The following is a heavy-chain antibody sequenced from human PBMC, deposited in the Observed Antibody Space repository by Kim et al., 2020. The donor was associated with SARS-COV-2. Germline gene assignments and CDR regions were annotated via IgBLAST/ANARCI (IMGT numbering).Heavy chain of an antibody. J-gene: IGHJ2*01. CDR3: ARPMPNWYFDL. Sequence: GGSLRLSCAASGFTFSDFGFHWVRQAPGKGLEWVAVIWSNGMRSYYGDSVKGRFTISRDNSKNTLYLQMDSLRAEDTAVYYCARPMPNWYFDLWGLGTLVTVSS. V-gene: IGHV3-33*01. CDR1: GFTFSDFG. CDR2: IWSNGMRS. D-gene: IGHD2-2*01.